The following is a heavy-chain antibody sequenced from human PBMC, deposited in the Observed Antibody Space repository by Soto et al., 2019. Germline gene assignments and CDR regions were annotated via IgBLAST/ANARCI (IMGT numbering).Heavy chain of an antibody. CDR1: GGSISSGGYY. V-gene: IGHV4-31*03. CDR2: IYYSGST. Sequence: QVQLQESGPGLVKPSQTLSLTCTVSGGSISSGGYYWSWIRQHPGKGLEWIGYIYYSGSTYYNPSLTSRVTXSVXTSKNQFSLKLSSVTAADTAVYYCARWVGATSFDYWGQGTLVTVSS. CDR3: ARWVGATSFDY. J-gene: IGHJ4*02. D-gene: IGHD1-26*01.